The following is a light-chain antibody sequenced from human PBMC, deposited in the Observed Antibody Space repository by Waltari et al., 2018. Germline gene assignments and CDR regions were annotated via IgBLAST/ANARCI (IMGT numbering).Light chain of an antibody. J-gene: IGKJ1*01. CDR3: QQYANTPRT. CDR1: QSVLYSPNNKNY. V-gene: IGKV4-1*01. Sequence: DIVMTQSPDSLAVSLGEGATVNCKSSQSVLYSPNNKNYLAWYQQKPGQPPKLVIYWASTRESGVPDRFSGSGSGTDFTLTISSLQAEDVAVYYCQQYANTPRTFGQGTTVEIK. CDR2: WAS.